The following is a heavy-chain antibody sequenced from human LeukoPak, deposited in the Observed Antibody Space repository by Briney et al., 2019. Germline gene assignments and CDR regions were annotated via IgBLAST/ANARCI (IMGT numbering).Heavy chain of an antibody. Sequence: PGGSLRLSCAASGFTFSSYGMHWVRQAPGKGLEGVAVIWYDGSNKYYADSVKGRFTISRDNSKNTLYLQMNSLRAEDTAVYYCATDIVATLPDYWGQGTLVTVSS. CDR3: ATDIVATLPDY. V-gene: IGHV3-33*01. CDR2: IWYDGSNK. J-gene: IGHJ4*02. CDR1: GFTFSSYG. D-gene: IGHD5-12*01.